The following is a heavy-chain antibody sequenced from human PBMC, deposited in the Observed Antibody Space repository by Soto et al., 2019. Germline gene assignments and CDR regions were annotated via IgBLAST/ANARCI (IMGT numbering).Heavy chain of an antibody. D-gene: IGHD3-22*01. CDR2: IIPIFGTA. J-gene: IGHJ4*02. V-gene: IGHV1-69*13. CDR1: GGTFSSYA. CDR3: ARDRLSYYYDSSGYYNFDY. Sequence: SVKVSCKASGGTFSSYAISWVRQAPGQGLEWMGGIIPIFGTANYAQKFQGRVTITADESTSTAYMELSSLRSEDTAVYYCARDRLSYYYDSSGYYNFDYWGQGNLVTVSS.